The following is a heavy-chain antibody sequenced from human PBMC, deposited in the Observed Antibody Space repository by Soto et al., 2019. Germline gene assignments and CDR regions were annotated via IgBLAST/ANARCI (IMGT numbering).Heavy chain of an antibody. J-gene: IGHJ6*02. V-gene: IGHV3-21*01. CDR2: ISSSSSYI. CDR3: ARAHGPHPLNYPYYYYYYGMDV. CDR1: GFTFSSYS. D-gene: IGHD1-7*01. Sequence: GSLRLSCAASGFTFSSYSMNWVRQAPGKGLEWVSSISSSSSYIYYANSVKGRCTISRDNSKNTLYLQMNSLRAEDTAVYYCARAHGPHPLNYPYYYYYYGMDVWGQGTTVTVSS.